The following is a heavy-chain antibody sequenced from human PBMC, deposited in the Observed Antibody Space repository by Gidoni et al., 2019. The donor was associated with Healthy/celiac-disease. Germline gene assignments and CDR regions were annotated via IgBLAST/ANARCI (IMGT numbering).Heavy chain of an antibody. CDR3: ARGNYYDSSGYSPPNDAFDI. V-gene: IGHV3-33*01. D-gene: IGHD3-22*01. CDR2: IWYDGSNK. Sequence: QVQLVESGGGVVQPGRSLRLSCAASGFTFSSYGMHWVRQAPGKGLEWVAVIWYDGSNKYYADSVKGRFTISRDNSKNTLYLQMNSLRAEDTAVYYCARGNYYDSSGYSPPNDAFDIWGQGTMVTVSS. CDR1: GFTFSSYG. J-gene: IGHJ3*02.